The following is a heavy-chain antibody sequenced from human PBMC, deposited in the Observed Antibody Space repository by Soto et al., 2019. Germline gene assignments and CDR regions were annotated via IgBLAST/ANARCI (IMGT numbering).Heavy chain of an antibody. V-gene: IGHV1-2*04. J-gene: IGHJ5*02. CDR1: GYTFTGYY. D-gene: IGHD2-15*01. Sequence: ASVKVSCKASGYTFTGYYRHWVRQAPGQGLEWMGWINPNSGGTNYAQKFQGWVTMTRDTSISTAYMELSRLRSDDTAVYYCAREVGATPPYNWFDPWGQGTLVTVSS. CDR3: AREVGATPPYNWFDP. CDR2: INPNSGGT.